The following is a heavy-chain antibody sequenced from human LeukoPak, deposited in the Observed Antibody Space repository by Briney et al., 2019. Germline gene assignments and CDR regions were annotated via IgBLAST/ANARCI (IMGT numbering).Heavy chain of an antibody. CDR1: GASIRTYY. V-gene: IGHV4-59*01. CDR3: ARGGRYSAFDY. CDR2: IDYSGAT. J-gene: IGHJ4*02. Sequence: SETLSLTCTVSGASIRTYYWSWIRQPPGKGLERIGYIDYSGATNYNLSLNSRVAISIDTSKNQFSLKLRSATAADMAVYYCARGGRYSAFDYWGPGSLVTVSS. D-gene: IGHD5-12*01.